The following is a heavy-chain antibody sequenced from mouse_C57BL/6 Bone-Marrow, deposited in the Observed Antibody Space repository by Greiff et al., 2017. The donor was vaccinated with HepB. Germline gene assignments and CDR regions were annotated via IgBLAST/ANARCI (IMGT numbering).Heavy chain of an antibody. V-gene: IGHV1-50*01. CDR2: IDPSDSYT. CDR3: AGGYYGSSYYWYFDV. Sequence: QVQLQQPGAELVKPGASVKLSCKASGYTFTSYWMQWVKQRPGQGLEWIGEIDPSDSYTNYNQKFKGKATCTVDTSSSTAYMQLSSLTSEDSAVYYCAGGYYGSSYYWYFDVWGTGTTVTVSS. D-gene: IGHD1-1*01. J-gene: IGHJ1*03. CDR1: GYTFTSYW.